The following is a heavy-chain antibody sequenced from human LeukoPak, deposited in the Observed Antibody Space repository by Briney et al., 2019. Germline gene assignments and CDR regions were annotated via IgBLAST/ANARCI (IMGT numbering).Heavy chain of an antibody. Sequence: ASVKVSCKASGYTFTSYDINWVRQATGQGLEWMGWMNPNSGNTGYAQKFQGRVTITRNTSISTAYMELSSLRSEDTAVYYCASEGPLPAANDYWGQGTLVTVSS. J-gene: IGHJ4*02. V-gene: IGHV1-8*03. CDR2: MNPNSGNT. CDR1: GYTFTSYD. D-gene: IGHD2-2*01. CDR3: ASEGPLPAANDY.